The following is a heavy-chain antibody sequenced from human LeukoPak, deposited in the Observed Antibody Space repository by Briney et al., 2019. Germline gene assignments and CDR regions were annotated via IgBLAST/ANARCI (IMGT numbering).Heavy chain of an antibody. CDR2: ISGSGGST. CDR1: GFTFSSYA. V-gene: IGHV3-23*01. CDR3: ARAAVTTPRYYYYYGMDV. D-gene: IGHD4-17*01. J-gene: IGHJ6*02. Sequence: GGSLRLSCAASGFTFSSYAMSWVRQAPGKGLEWVSAISGSGGSTYYADSVKGRFTISRDNSKNTLYLQMNSLRAEDTAVYYCARAAVTTPRYYYYYGMDVWGQGTTVTVSS.